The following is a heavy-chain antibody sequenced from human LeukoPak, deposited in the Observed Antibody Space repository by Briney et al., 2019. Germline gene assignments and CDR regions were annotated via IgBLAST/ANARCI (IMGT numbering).Heavy chain of an antibody. D-gene: IGHD6-6*01. CDR3: TRDRPPIAARPSWFDP. J-gene: IGHJ5*02. CDR2: IRSKAYGGTT. CDR1: GFTFGDYA. V-gene: IGHV3-49*04. Sequence: GRSLRLSCTASGFTFGDYAMSWVRQAPRKGLEWVGFIRSKAYGGTTEYAASVKGRFTISRDDSKSIAYLQMNSLKTEDTAVYYCTRDRPPIAARPSWFDPWGQGTLVTVSS.